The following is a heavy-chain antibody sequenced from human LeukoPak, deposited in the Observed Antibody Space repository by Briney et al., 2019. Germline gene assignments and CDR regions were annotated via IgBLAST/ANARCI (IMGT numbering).Heavy chain of an antibody. J-gene: IGHJ4*02. V-gene: IGHV3-23*01. D-gene: IGHD1-7*01. CDR1: GFTFSSYA. CDR3: AKGENYAWGQHFGY. CDR2: ISGSGGST. Sequence: GGSLRLSCAASGFTFSSYAMSWVRQAPGKGLEWVSAISGSGGSTYYADSVKGRFTISRDNSKNTLYLQMNILRAEDTAVYYCAKGENYAWGQHFGYWGQGTLVTVSS.